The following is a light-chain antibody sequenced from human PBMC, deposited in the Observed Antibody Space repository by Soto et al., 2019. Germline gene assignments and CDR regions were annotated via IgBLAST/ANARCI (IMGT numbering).Light chain of an antibody. CDR3: QQYSDFLIS. CDR2: DAS. J-gene: IGKJ3*01. CDR1: QSISRS. Sequence: DIQMTQSPSTLSASVGDRVTITCRASQSISRSLAWYQQKPGKAPNLLIYDASSLEVGVPSRFSGSGFGTEFTLTITDLQPADFAPYYYQQYSDFLISFGPGTTVHFK. V-gene: IGKV1-5*01.